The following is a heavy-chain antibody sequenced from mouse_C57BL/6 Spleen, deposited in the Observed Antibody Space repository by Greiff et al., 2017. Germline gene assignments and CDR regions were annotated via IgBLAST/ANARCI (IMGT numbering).Heavy chain of an antibody. CDR1: GYTFTSYW. CDR2: IYPSDSET. CDR3: ARRRSTMVTTNYYAMDY. J-gene: IGHJ4*01. Sequence: QVQLQQPGAELVRPGSSVKLSCKASGYTFTSYWMDWVKQRPGQGLEWIGNIYPSDSETHYNQKFKDKATLTVDKSSSTAYMQLSSLTSEDSAVYYCARRRSTMVTTNYYAMDYWGQGTSVTVSS. V-gene: IGHV1-61*01. D-gene: IGHD2-2*01.